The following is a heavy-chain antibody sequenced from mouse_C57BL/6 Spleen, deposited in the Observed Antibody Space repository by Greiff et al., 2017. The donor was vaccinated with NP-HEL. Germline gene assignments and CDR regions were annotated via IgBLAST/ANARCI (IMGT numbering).Heavy chain of an antibody. CDR3: TRERDYDDAKDY. Sequence: QVQLQQSGAELVRPGASVTLSCKASGYTFTDYEMHWVKQTPVHGLEWIGAIDPETGGTAYNQKFKGKAILTADKSSSTAYMELRSLTSEDSAVYYCTRERDYDDAKDYWGQGTSVTVSS. D-gene: IGHD2-4*01. CDR1: GYTFTDYE. CDR2: IDPETGGT. J-gene: IGHJ4*01. V-gene: IGHV1-15*01.